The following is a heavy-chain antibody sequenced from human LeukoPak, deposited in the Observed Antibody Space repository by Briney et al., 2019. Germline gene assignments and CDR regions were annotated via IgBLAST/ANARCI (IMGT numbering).Heavy chain of an antibody. V-gene: IGHV3-74*01. CDR3: ARDSYYYDSSGYYHPIRYFDL. CDR1: GFTFSSYW. D-gene: IGHD3-22*01. J-gene: IGHJ2*01. Sequence: GGSLRLSRAASGFTFSSYWMHWVRQAPGKGLVWVSRINSDGSSTSYADSVKGRFTISRDNAKNTLYLQMNSLRAEDTAVYYCARDSYYYDSSGYYHPIRYFDLWGRGTLVTVSS. CDR2: INSDGSST.